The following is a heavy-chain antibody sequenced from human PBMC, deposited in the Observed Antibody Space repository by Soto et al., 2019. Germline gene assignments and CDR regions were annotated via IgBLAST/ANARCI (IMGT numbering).Heavy chain of an antibody. J-gene: IGHJ4*02. D-gene: IGHD2-15*01. CDR2: ISYDGSNK. CDR1: GFTFSSYA. V-gene: IGHV3-30-3*01. CDR3: ARVLDIVVVVAATWPGLDY. Sequence: GGSLRLSCAASGFTFSSYAMHWVRQAPGKGLEWVAVISYDGSNKYYADSVKGRFTISSDNSKNTLYLQMNSLRAEDTAVYYCARVLDIVVVVAATWPGLDYWGQGTLVTVSS.